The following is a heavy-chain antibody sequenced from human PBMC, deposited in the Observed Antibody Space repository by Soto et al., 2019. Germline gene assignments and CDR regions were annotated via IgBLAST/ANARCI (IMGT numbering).Heavy chain of an antibody. Sequence: SETLSLTCTVSGGSISSYYWSWIRQPPGKGLEWIGYIYYSGSTNYNPSLKSRVTISVDTSKNQFSLKLSSVTAADTAVYNCARDGYCSGGSCYRDAFDIWGQGKMVTVSS. J-gene: IGHJ3*02. D-gene: IGHD2-15*01. CDR1: GGSISSYY. V-gene: IGHV4-59*01. CDR2: IYYSGST. CDR3: ARDGYCSGGSCYRDAFDI.